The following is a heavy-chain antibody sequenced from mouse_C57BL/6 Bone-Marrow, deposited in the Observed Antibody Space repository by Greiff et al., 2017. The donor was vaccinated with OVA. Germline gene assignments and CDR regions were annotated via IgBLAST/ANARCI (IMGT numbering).Heavy chain of an antibody. D-gene: IGHD2-4*01. CDR3: AIRVYYDYDGWHFDV. J-gene: IGHJ1*03. CDR2: IHPSASDT. CDR1: GYTFTSYW. Sequence: QVQLQQPGAELVKPGASVKVSCKASGYTFTSYWMHWVKQRPGQGLEWIGRIHPSASDTNYNQKFKGKATLTVDKSSSTAYMQLSSLTSADSAVYYCAIRVYYDYDGWHFDVWGKGTTVTVSS. V-gene: IGHV1-74*01.